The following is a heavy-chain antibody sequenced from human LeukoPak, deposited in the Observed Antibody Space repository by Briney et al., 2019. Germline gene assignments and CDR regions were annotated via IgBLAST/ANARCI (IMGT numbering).Heavy chain of an antibody. D-gene: IGHD6-13*01. Sequence: GGALRLSCAASGFTFSGYGMHWVRRAPGKGLEWGAFIRYEGSNKYYADSVKGRVTISRDNSKNTLYLQMNSLRAEDTAVYYCAKDMGIAAAGTRQNWFDPWGQGTLVTVSS. CDR2: IRYEGSNK. J-gene: IGHJ5*02. CDR3: AKDMGIAAAGTRQNWFDP. V-gene: IGHV3-30*02. CDR1: GFTFSGYG.